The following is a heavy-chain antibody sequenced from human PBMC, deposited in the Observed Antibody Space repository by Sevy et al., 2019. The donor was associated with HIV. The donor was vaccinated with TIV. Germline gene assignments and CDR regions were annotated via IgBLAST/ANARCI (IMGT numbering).Heavy chain of an antibody. CDR2: ISYDGSNK. CDR3: APSTYYDFWSGYSIDY. Sequence: GGSLRLSCAASGFTFSSYAMHWVRQAPGKGLEWVAVISYDGSNKYYADSVKGRFTISRDNSKNTLYLQMNSLRAEDMAVYYCAPSTYYDFWSGYSIDYWGQGTLVTVSS. J-gene: IGHJ4*02. V-gene: IGHV3-30-3*01. D-gene: IGHD3-3*01. CDR1: GFTFSSYA.